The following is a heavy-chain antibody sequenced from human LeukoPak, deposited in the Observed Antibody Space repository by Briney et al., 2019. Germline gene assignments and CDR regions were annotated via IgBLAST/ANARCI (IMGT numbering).Heavy chain of an antibody. J-gene: IGHJ5*02. CDR2: MNPNSGNT. Sequence: ASVKVSCKASGYTFTSYDINWVRQATGQGLEWMGWMNPNSGNTGYAQKFQGRVTITRNTSISTAYMELSSLRSEDTAVYYCARRSIWSPWGGGLPTAFDPRGQGTLVTVSS. D-gene: IGHD3-16*01. CDR3: ARRSIWSPWGGGLPTAFDP. CDR1: GYTFTSYD. V-gene: IGHV1-8*03.